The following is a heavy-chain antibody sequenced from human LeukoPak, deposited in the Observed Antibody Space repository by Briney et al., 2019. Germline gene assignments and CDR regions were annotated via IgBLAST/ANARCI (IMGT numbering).Heavy chain of an antibody. Sequence: GGSLRLSCAASGFTFSSYAMSWVRQAPGKGPEWVSAISGSGGSTYYADSVKGRFTISRDNSKNTLYLQMNSLRADDTAVYYCAKDRSPYRSSWNDWGQGTLVTVSS. CDR3: AKDRSPYRSSWND. J-gene: IGHJ4*02. CDR2: ISGSGGST. V-gene: IGHV3-23*01. D-gene: IGHD6-13*01. CDR1: GFTFSSYA.